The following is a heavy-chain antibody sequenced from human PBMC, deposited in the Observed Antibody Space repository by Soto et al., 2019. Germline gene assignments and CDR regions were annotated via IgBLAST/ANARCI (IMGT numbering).Heavy chain of an antibody. CDR3: ARYCTNGVCYPYYYYGMDV. CDR2: IWYDGSNK. CDR1: GFTFSSYG. D-gene: IGHD2-8*01. Sequence: GGSLRLSCAASGFTFSSYGMHWVRQAPGKGLEWVAVIWYDGSNKYYADSVKGRFTISRDNSKNTLYLQMNSLRAEDTAVYYCARYCTNGVCYPYYYYGMDVWGQGTTVTVSS. V-gene: IGHV3-33*01. J-gene: IGHJ6*02.